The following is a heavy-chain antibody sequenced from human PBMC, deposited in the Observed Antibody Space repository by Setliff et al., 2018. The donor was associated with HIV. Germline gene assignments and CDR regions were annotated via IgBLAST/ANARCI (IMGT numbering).Heavy chain of an antibody. J-gene: IGHJ4*02. D-gene: IGHD3-16*01. V-gene: IGHV4-34*01. CDR1: GGSFSGYY. Sequence: SSETLSLTCAVYGGSFSGYYWSWIRQPPGKGLEWIGETNHSGSTNYNPSLKSRVTVSADTSKNQFSLKLRSVTAADTAVYYCARRGVMITFGGVYFNYWGQGTLVTVSS. CDR2: TNHSGST. CDR3: ARRGVMITFGGVYFNY.